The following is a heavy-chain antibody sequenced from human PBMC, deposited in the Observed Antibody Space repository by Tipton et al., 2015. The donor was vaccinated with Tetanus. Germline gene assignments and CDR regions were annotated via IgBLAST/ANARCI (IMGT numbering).Heavy chain of an antibody. D-gene: IGHD2-2*01. J-gene: IGHJ4*02. CDR1: GFTFSTYW. V-gene: IGHV3-74*01. CDR2: INGHGTNT. Sequence: SLRLSCAAPGFTFSTYWMHWVRQAPGKGLMRVSRINGHGTNTAYADSVKGRFTISRDNAKNTLYLQMNSLRAEDTAVYYCARDSPDILLVPAVWGQGTLVTVSS. CDR3: ARDSPDILLVPAV.